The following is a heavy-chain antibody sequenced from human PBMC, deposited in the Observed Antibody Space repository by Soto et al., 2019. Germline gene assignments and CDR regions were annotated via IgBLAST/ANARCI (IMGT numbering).Heavy chain of an antibody. Sequence: GGSLRLSCAASGFIVSNSYMSWVRQAPGKGLEWVSLIYGGGFIYYIDSVKGRFTISRDTSGSTVYLQLDSLRADDTGVYYCARGHGPLDWGRGTLVTVSS. CDR1: GFIVSNSY. D-gene: IGHD2-8*01. V-gene: IGHV3-66*01. CDR2: IYGGGFI. CDR3: ARGHGPLD. J-gene: IGHJ4*02.